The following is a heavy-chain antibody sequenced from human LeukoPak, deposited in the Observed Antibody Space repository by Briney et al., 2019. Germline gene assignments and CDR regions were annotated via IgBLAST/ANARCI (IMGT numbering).Heavy chain of an antibody. CDR2: IYPGDSDT. J-gene: IGHJ4*02. V-gene: IGHV5-51*01. Sequence: GESLQISCKGSGYSFTSYWIGWVRQMPGKGLEWMGIIYPGDSDTRYSPSFQGQVTISADKSISTAYLQWSSLKASDTAMYYCARAPDYSNYYFDYWGQGTLVTVSS. CDR3: ARAPDYSNYYFDY. CDR1: GYSFTSYW. D-gene: IGHD4-11*01.